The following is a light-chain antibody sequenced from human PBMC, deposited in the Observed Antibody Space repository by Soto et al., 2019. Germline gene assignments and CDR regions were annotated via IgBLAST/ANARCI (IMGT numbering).Light chain of an antibody. Sequence: EIVMTQSPATLSVSPGERATLSCRASQSVFSSPGWYQQKPGQAPRLLIYGAATRATGIPGRFSGSGSGTEFTLTISSLQSEDFAVYYCQQYHNWPAFGQGTKVDIK. CDR2: GAA. CDR1: QSVFSS. V-gene: IGKV3-15*01. J-gene: IGKJ1*01. CDR3: QQYHNWPA.